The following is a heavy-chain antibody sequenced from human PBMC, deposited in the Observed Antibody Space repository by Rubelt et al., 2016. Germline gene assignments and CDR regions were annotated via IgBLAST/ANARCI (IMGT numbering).Heavy chain of an antibody. V-gene: IGHV4-38-2*02. CDR1: GYSISSDYY. J-gene: IGHJ4*02. D-gene: IGHD2-2*01. CDR3: ARLGYCSSTSCYLDY. Sequence: QVQLQESGPGLVKPSETLSLTCIVSGYSISSDYYWGWVRQPPGKGLEWIGSIHHSGSISYNPSLKSRVTVPVATSKNPFSLGVKYVTAADTAVYYCARLGYCSSTSCYLDYWGQGTLVTVSS. CDR2: IHHSGSI.